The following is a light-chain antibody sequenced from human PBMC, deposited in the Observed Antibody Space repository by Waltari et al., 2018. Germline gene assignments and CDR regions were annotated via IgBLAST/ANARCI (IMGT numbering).Light chain of an antibody. Sequence: DIVMTQSPDSLAVSLGERVTINCKSSQSLLYNSNDKNYLAWYQQGPGQPPKPLFSWASTRQSGVPYRFTGSGSATDLTLTISSLQAEDVAVYYCQQYYSRRTFGQGTRVEIK. V-gene: IGKV4-1*01. CDR1: QSLLYNSNDKNY. CDR2: WAS. CDR3: QQYYSRRT. J-gene: IGKJ1*01.